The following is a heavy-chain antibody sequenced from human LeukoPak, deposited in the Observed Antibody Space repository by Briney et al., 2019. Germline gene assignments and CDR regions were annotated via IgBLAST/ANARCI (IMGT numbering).Heavy chain of an antibody. CDR1: GFTFSSYS. J-gene: IGHJ2*01. CDR3: AREDIVVVVAATHWYFDL. D-gene: IGHD2-15*01. V-gene: IGHV3-21*01. CDR2: ISSSSSYI. Sequence: PGGSLRLSCAASGFTFSSYSMNWVRQAPGKGLEWVSSISSSSSYIYYADSVKGRFTISRDNAKNSLYLQMNSLRAEDTAVYYCAREDIVVVVAATHWYFDLWGRGTLVTVSS.